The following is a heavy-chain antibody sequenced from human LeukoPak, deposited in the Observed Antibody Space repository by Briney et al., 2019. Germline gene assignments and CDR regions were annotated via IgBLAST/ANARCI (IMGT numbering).Heavy chain of an antibody. CDR1: GGSISSGGYY. D-gene: IGHD4-23*01. CDR3: ARGVTVAFDY. Sequence: PSETLSLTCTVSGGSISSGGYYWGWIRQHPGKGLEWVGYIYYSGSTYYNPSLKSRVTISVDTSKNQFSLKRSSVTAADTAVYYCARGVTVAFDYWGQGTLVTVSS. V-gene: IGHV4-31*03. CDR2: IYYSGST. J-gene: IGHJ4*02.